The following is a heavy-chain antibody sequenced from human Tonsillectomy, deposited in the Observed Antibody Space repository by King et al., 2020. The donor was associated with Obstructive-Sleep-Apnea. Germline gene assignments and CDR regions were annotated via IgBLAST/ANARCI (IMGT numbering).Heavy chain of an antibody. J-gene: IGHJ4*02. CDR3: ARVGPGVWIGFDS. Sequence: VQLVESGGGLVQPGGSLRLSCAASGFTFNNYWMIWVRQAPGKGLEWVANIKQDGSEKYYVDSVAGRFPISRDNAKSSLYLQMNSLRAEDTAVYYCARVGPGVWIGFDSWGQGTLVTVSS. CDR2: IKQDGSEK. CDR1: GFTFNNYW. D-gene: IGHD5-12*01. V-gene: IGHV3-7*01.